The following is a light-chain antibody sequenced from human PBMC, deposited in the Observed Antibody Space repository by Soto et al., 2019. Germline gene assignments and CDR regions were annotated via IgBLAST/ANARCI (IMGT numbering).Light chain of an antibody. J-gene: IGLJ1*01. Sequence: QSVLTQPASVSGSPGQSITISCTGTSSDVGGYDYVSWYQQHPDKAPKLMIYEVSNRPSGVSSRFSGSKSGNTASLTISGLQAEDEADYYCSSYTSSNTLYVFGTGTKHTVL. CDR1: SSDVGGYDY. CDR2: EVS. CDR3: SSYTSSNTLYV. V-gene: IGLV2-14*01.